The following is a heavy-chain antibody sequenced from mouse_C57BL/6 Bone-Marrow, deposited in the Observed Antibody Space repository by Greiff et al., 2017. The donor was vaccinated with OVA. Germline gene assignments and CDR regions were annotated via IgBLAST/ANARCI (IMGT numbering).Heavy chain of an antibody. D-gene: IGHD1-1*01. CDR1: GYSITSGYY. CDR2: ISYDGSN. CDR3: ARDIYYGSSPAWFAY. J-gene: IGHJ3*01. Sequence: DVQLVESGPGLVKPSQSLSLTCSVTGYSITSGYYWNWIRQFPGNKLEWMGYISYDGSNNYNPSLKNRISITRDTSKNQFFLKLNSVTTEDTATYYCARDIYYGSSPAWFAYWGQGTLVTVSA. V-gene: IGHV3-6*01.